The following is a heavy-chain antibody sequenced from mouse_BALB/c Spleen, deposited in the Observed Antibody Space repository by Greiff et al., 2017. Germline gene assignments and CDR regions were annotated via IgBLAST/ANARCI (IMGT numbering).Heavy chain of an antibody. CDR3: ARWDGYYGAMDY. D-gene: IGHD2-1*01. Sequence: EVKVVESGGDLVKPGGSLKLSCAASGFTFSSYGMSCVRQTPDKRLEWVATISSGGSYTYYPDSVKGRFTISRDNAKNTLYLQMSSLKSEDTAMYYCARWDGYYGAMDYWGQGTTLTVSS. V-gene: IGHV5-6*01. CDR1: GFTFSSYG. CDR2: ISSGGSYT. J-gene: IGHJ2*01.